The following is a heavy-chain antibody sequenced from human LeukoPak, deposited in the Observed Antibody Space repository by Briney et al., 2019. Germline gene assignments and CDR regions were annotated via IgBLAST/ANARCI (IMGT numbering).Heavy chain of an antibody. CDR3: AATVVTAIPGAFDI. V-gene: IGHV1-18*04. CDR1: GYTFTSYG. Sequence: ASVKVSFKAAGYTFTSYGISWVRQGPGQGLGWMGWISAYNGNTNYAQKFQDRVTMTTDTSTSTAYMELRSLRSDDTAVYYCAATVVTAIPGAFDIWGQGTMVTVSS. CDR2: ISAYNGNT. D-gene: IGHD2-21*02. J-gene: IGHJ3*02.